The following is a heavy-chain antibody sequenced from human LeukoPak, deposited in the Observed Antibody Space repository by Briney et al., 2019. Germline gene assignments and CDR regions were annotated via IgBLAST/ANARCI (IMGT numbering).Heavy chain of an antibody. CDR3: ARSSVVAAAGPYYFDY. D-gene: IGHD6-13*01. J-gene: IGHJ4*02. CDR2: IIPIFGTA. CDR1: GYTFTSYY. Sequence: SVKVSCKASGYTFTSYYMHWVRQAPGQGLEWMGGIIPIFGTANYAQKFQGRVTITADKSTSTAYMELSSLRSEDTAVYYCARSSVVAAAGPYYFDYWGQGTLVTVSS. V-gene: IGHV1-69*06.